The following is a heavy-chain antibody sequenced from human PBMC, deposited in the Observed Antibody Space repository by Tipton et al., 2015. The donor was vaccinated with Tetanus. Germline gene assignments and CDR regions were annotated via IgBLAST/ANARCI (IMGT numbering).Heavy chain of an antibody. V-gene: IGHV3-30*04. CDR2: ISYDGGKK. J-gene: IGHJ5*02. D-gene: IGHD5-12*01. Sequence: SLRLSCAASGFTFSRNAVHWVRQAPGKGLEWVALISYDGGKKYYSDSVKGRFTISRDNSKNTLFLQMNSLRPDDTAVYYCARDFSADIVATVVLDLWGQGTLVAVSS. CDR1: GFTFSRNA. CDR3: ARDFSADIVATVVLDL.